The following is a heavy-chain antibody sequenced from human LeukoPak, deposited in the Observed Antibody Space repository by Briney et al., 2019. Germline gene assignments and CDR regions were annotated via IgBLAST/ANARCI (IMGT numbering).Heavy chain of an antibody. Sequence: GASVKVSCKASGYTLTSYGISWVRQAPGQGLEWMGWISGYNGNTNAAQKLQGRVSMTTEKSTSTAYMELRSLRSDDTAVYYCARDRSPDFWSGDYRDAFDIWGQGTIVTVSS. J-gene: IGHJ3*02. D-gene: IGHD3-3*01. CDR2: ISGYNGNT. CDR3: ARDRSPDFWSGDYRDAFDI. V-gene: IGHV1-18*01. CDR1: GYTLTSYG.